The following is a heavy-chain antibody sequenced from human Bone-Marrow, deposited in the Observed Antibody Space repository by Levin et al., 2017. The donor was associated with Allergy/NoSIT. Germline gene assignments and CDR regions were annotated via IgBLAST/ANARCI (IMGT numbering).Heavy chain of an antibody. CDR1: GFTFSSYG. V-gene: IGHV3-30*18. CDR2: ISYDGSNK. CDR3: AKSSWAPTVTTSWYFDY. J-gene: IGHJ4*02. D-gene: IGHD4-17*01. Sequence: GESLKISCAASGFTFSSYGMHWVRQAPGKGLEWVAVISYDGSNKYYADSVKGRFTISRDNSKNTLYLQMNSLRAEDTAVYYCAKSSWAPTVTTSWYFDYWGQGTLVTVSS.